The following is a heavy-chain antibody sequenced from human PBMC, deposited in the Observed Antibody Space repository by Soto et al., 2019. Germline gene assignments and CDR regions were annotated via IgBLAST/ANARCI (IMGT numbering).Heavy chain of an antibody. Sequence: SETLSLTCSVSGGSMRNVYWSWIRQSPGKGLEWIGFIFHSGNAKYNPSLQSRASMSIDTSKNQFSLSLESVTAADTAVYFCARAHAPTLPFDFWGQGTLVTVSS. CDR1: GGSMRNVY. J-gene: IGHJ4*02. D-gene: IGHD2-15*01. CDR3: ARAHAPTLPFDF. CDR2: IFHSGNA. V-gene: IGHV4-59*01.